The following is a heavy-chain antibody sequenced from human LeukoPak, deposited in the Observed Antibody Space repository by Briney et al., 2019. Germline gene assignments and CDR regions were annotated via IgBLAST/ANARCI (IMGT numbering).Heavy chain of an antibody. J-gene: IGHJ6*03. D-gene: IGHD5-12*01. Sequence: GGSLRLSCAASGFTFSSYSMNWVRQAPGKGLEWVSSIRSSSSYIYYADSVKGRFTISRDNAKNSLYLQMNSLRAEDTAVYYCARDTSGSFYYYMDVWGKGTTVTVSS. CDR1: GFTFSSYS. CDR2: IRSSSSYI. V-gene: IGHV3-21*01. CDR3: ARDTSGSFYYYMDV.